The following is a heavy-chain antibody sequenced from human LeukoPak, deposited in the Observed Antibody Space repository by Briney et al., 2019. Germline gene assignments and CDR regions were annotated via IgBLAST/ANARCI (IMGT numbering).Heavy chain of an antibody. J-gene: IGHJ5*02. CDR1: GFTFSSHW. D-gene: IGHD2-2*01. Sequence: GGSLRLSCEVSGFTFSSHWMHWVRQSPGKGLVWVSRISTDGGTTNYADSVKGRFTISRDNAKNTLYLQMNSLRVEDTAVYYCIRGKWDIVVVSVGSNWFDTWGQGTLVTVSS. V-gene: IGHV3-74*01. CDR3: IRGKWDIVVVSVGSNWFDT. CDR2: ISTDGGTT.